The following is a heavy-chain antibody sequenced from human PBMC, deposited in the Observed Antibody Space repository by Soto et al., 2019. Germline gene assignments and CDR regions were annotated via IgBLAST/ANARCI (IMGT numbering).Heavy chain of an antibody. CDR3: ARDLTSVRGS. CDR1: GGTFSRHS. Sequence: QVQMVQSGAEVKKPGSSARVSCKVSGGTFSRHSISWVRQAPGQGLEWMGGIIPICDATQYAQKFQGRLTISADESTSTFHMDLSALRPEAPAIYYCARDLTSVRGSWGQGTLVTVS. CDR2: IIPICDAT. V-gene: IGHV1-69*01. J-gene: IGHJ4*02. D-gene: IGHD3-10*01.